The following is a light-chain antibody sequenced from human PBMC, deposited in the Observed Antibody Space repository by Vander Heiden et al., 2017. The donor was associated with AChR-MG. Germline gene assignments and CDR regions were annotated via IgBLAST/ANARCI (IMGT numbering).Light chain of an antibody. CDR3: QSADSGATYRV. J-gene: IGLJ1*01. Sequence: SSELTQPPSVSVSPGQTARITCSGDTLPKQYAYWYQQKPGQAPLLLIHKDTERPSGIPERFSGSSSRTSVTMTISGVQAEDEADYYCQSADSGATYRVFGTGTKVTVL. V-gene: IGLV3-25*03. CDR1: TLPKQY. CDR2: KDT.